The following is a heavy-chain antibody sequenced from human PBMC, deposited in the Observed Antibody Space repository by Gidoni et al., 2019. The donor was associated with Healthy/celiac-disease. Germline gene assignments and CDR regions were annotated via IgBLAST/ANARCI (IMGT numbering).Heavy chain of an antibody. CDR3: ARIHASRDGYNAFDI. D-gene: IGHD5-12*01. Sequence: QVTLRESGPALVKPTQTLTLTCTFSGFSLSTSGMCVSWIRQPPGKALEWLALIDWDDDKYYSTSLKTRLTISKDTSKNQVVLTMTNMDPVDTAPYYCARIHASRDGYNAFDIWGQGTMVTVSS. CDR1: GFSLSTSGMC. V-gene: IGHV2-70*01. J-gene: IGHJ3*02. CDR2: IDWDDDK.